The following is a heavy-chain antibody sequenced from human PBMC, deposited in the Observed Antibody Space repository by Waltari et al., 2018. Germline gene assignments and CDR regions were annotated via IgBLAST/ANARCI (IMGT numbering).Heavy chain of an antibody. J-gene: IGHJ4*02. D-gene: IGHD2-2*01. CDR2: LSLTTGNT. CDR3: ARGRKVVLRPAAMLVRERYYFDL. Sequence: EVQLLESGGRLIQPGGALRLSCGFSGFPFNMYGVAWFVLTPGKGVEWLSSLSLTTGNTYYADSVRGRFAMSRDTSENTLHLQMDSLRVDDSAIYYCARGRKVVLRPAAMLVRERYYFDLWGQGTLVIVSS. CDR1: GFPFNMYG. V-gene: IGHV3-23*01.